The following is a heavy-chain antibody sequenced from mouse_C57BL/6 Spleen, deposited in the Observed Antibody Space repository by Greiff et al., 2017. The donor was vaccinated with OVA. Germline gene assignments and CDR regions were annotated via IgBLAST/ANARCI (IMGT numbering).Heavy chain of an antibody. Sequence: VKLMESGAELVKPGASVKMSCKASGYTFTSYWITWVKQRPGQGLEWIGDIYPGSGSTNYNEKFKSKATLTVDTSSSTAYMQLSSLTSEDSAVYYCARRGNGYDYWGQGTTLTVSS. CDR3: ARRGNGYDY. D-gene: IGHD2-2*01. CDR2: IYPGSGST. V-gene: IGHV1-55*01. CDR1: GYTFTSYW. J-gene: IGHJ2*01.